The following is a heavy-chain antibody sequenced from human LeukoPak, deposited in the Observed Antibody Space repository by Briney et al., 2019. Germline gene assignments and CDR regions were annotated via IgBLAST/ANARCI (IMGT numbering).Heavy chain of an antibody. Sequence: ASVKVSCKASGYTFTGYYMHWVRQAPGQGLEWMGGIIPIFGTANYAQKFQGRVTITTDESTSTAYMELSSLRSEDTAVYYCANSRDGYNNYWGQGTLVTVSS. J-gene: IGHJ4*02. CDR2: IIPIFGTA. V-gene: IGHV1-69*05. D-gene: IGHD5-24*01. CDR1: GYTFTGYY. CDR3: ANSRDGYNNY.